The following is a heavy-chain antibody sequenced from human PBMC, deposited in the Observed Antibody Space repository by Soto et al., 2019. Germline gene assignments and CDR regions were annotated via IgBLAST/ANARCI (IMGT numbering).Heavy chain of an antibody. CDR1: GFTLRRYS. D-gene: IGHD1-1*01. J-gene: IGHJ4*02. CDR3: AKDRPRRTSGYFFDY. V-gene: IGHV3-23*01. CDR2: IRSSGGST. Sequence: GGSLRLSCAACGFTLRRYSRDWVRQAPGKGLEWVSGIRSSGGSTSSADSVTGRFTISRDNSKNTVSLHMNSLRAEDTALYYSAKDRPRRTSGYFFDYWGQGPRVTVSS.